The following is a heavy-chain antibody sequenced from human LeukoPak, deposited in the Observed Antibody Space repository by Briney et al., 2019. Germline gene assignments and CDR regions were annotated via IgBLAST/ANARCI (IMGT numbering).Heavy chain of an antibody. CDR3: ANEGPNFDY. CDR1: GFAFGSYG. D-gene: IGHD2-8*01. CDR2: ISGSGDST. Sequence: GGSLRLSCAASGFAFGSYGMSWVRQAPGKGLEWVSVISGSGDSTHYADSVKGRFTISRDNSKNTVYLQMNSLRAEDTAVYYCANEGPNFDYWGQGTLVTVSS. V-gene: IGHV3-23*01. J-gene: IGHJ4*02.